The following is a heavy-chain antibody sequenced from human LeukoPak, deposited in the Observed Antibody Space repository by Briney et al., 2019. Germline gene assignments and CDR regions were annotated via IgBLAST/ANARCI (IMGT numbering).Heavy chain of an antibody. J-gene: IGHJ6*03. D-gene: IGHD5-18*01. V-gene: IGHV4-59*08. Sequence: PSETLSLTCTVSGGSISGHYWSWIRQPPGKGLEWIGYIYYSGSTNYNPSLKSRGTISLDPSLKQYSLKLTSLTAADPGVYYLSRLHADTSLTPYDYYIYSWVKGTTVTVSS. CDR1: GGSISGHY. CDR3: SRLHADTSLTPYDYYIYS. CDR2: IYYSGST.